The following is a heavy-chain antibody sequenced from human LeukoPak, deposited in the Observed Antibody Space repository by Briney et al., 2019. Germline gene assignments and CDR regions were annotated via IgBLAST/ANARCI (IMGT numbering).Heavy chain of an antibody. J-gene: IGHJ4*02. D-gene: IGHD6-19*01. V-gene: IGHV4-39*07. Sequence: SETLSLTCTVSGGSISSSSYYWGWIRQPPGKGLEWIGSIYYSGSTYYNPSLKSRVTISVDKSKNQFSLKLSSVTAADTAVYYCAREQAVAGIAVARYFDYWGQGTLVTVSS. CDR1: GGSISSSSYY. CDR3: AREQAVAGIAVARYFDY. CDR2: IYYSGST.